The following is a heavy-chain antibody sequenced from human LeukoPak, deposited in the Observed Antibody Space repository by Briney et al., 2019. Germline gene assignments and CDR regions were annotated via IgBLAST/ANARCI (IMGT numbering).Heavy chain of an antibody. CDR3: TTRRPDYYDGSGYHFEY. CDR1: GFTFSDSA. CDR2: IRSKGNSYAT. V-gene: IGHV3-73*01. D-gene: IGHD3-22*01. Sequence: GGSLRLSCAASGFTFSDSAMHWVRQASGKGLEWVGRIRSKGNSYATAYAESVKGGFTISRDDSKNTAYLQMNSLKTEDTAVYYCTTRRPDYYDGSGYHFEYWGQGTLVTVSS. J-gene: IGHJ4*02.